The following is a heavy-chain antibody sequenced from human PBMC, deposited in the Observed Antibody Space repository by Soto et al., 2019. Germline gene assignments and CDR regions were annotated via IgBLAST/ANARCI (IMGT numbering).Heavy chain of an antibody. J-gene: IGHJ4*02. CDR1: GFSFGDYT. CDR2: ISRSSSHI. Sequence: EVHLEESGGGLVKPGGSLRLSCAASGFSFGDYTMTWVRLSPVTGLEWVATISRSSSHIYYGDSLKGRFIISRDNAKNSLFLQMNSLRAEDTAVYYCARGRGYFDSSDYYEDFWGQGTKVTVSS. D-gene: IGHD3-22*01. CDR3: ARGRGYFDSSDYYEDF. V-gene: IGHV3-21*01.